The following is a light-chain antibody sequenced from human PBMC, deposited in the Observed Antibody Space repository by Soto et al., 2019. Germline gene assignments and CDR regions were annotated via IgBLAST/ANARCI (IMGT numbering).Light chain of an antibody. CDR2: ENN. Sequence: QSVLTQPPSVSGAPGQRVTISCTGSSTNIGAGYDVHWYQQPPGKGPKLLIFENNKRPSGVPDRFSGSKSGTSASLAITGLLPEDEADYYCQSFDSGLSVVFGVGTKVTVL. V-gene: IGLV1-40*01. CDR3: QSFDSGLSVV. J-gene: IGLJ2*01. CDR1: STNIGAGYD.